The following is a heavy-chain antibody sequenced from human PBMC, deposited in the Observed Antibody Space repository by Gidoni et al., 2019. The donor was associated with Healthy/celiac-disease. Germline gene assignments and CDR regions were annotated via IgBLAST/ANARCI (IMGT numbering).Heavy chain of an antibody. CDR2: ISGSGGST. CDR3: AKVRGFWSGYSDY. J-gene: IGHJ4*02. Sequence: EVQLLESGGGLVQPGGSLRLSCAASGFTCSSYAMSWVRQAPGKGLEWVSAISGSGGSTYYADSVKGRFTISRDNSKNTLYLQMNSLRAEDTAVYYCAKVRGFWSGYSDYWGQGTLVTVSS. D-gene: IGHD3-3*01. CDR1: GFTCSSYA. V-gene: IGHV3-23*01.